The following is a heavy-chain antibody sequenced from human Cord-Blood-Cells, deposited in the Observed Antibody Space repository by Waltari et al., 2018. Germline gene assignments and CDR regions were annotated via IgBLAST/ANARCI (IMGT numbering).Heavy chain of an antibody. CDR1: GYTFTGYY. CDR3: ARKGGYDFWSGYYAFDI. CDR2: INPNSGGT. V-gene: IGHV1-2*02. D-gene: IGHD3-3*01. J-gene: IGHJ3*02. Sequence: QVQLVQSGAEVKKPGASVKVSCKASGYTFTGYYMHWVRQAPGPGLEWMGWINPNSGGTNYAQKFQGRVTMTRDTSISTAYMELSRLRSDDTAVYYCARKGGYDFWSGYYAFDIWGQGTMVTVSS.